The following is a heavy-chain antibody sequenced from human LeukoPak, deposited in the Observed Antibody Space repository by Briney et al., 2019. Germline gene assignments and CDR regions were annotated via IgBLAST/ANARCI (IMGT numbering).Heavy chain of an antibody. CDR3: AREAWSGSLDWFDP. Sequence: ASVKVSCKASGYTFTGYYMHWVRQAPGQGLEWMGLINPNSGGTNYAQKFQGRVTMTRDTAISTAYMELSRLRSDDTAVYYCAREAWSGSLDWFDPWGQGTLVTVSS. V-gene: IGHV1-2*02. CDR2: INPNSGGT. CDR1: GYTFTGYY. D-gene: IGHD3-3*01. J-gene: IGHJ5*02.